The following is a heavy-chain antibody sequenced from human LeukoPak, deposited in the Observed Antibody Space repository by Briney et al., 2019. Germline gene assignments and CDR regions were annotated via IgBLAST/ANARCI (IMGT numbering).Heavy chain of an antibody. J-gene: IGHJ4*02. CDR2: IVPIFGTA. CDR1: GGTFSSYA. V-gene: IGHV1-69*05. D-gene: IGHD3-22*01. CDR3: ARDGYDSSGPLGI. Sequence: SVKVPCKASGGTFSSYAISWVRQAPGQGLEWMGGIVPIFGTANYAQKFQGRVTITTDESTSTAYMELSSLRSEDTAVYYCARDGYDSSGPLGIWGQGTLVTVSS.